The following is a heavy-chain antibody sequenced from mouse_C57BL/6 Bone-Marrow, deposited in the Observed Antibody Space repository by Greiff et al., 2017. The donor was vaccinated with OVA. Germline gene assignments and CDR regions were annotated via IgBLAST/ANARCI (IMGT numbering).Heavy chain of an antibody. CDR3: ARVIIYYDYDRYAMDY. J-gene: IGHJ4*01. V-gene: IGHV5-4*01. CDR2: ISDGGSYT. CDR1: GFTFSSYA. D-gene: IGHD2-4*01. Sequence: EVQVVESGGGLVKPGGSLKLSCAASGFTFSSYAMSWVRQTPEKRLEWVATISDGGSYTYYPDNVKGRFTISRDNAKNNLYLQMSHLKSEDTAMYDCARVIIYYDYDRYAMDYWGQGTSVTVAS.